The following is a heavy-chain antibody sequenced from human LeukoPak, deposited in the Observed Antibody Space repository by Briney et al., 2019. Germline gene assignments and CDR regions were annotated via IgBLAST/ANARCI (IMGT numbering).Heavy chain of an antibody. J-gene: IGHJ4*02. V-gene: IGHV1-8*03. Sequence: GASVKVSCKASGYTFTSYDINWVRQATGQGLEWMGWMNPNSGNTGYAQKFQGRVTITRNTSISTAYMELSSLRSEDTAVYYCARGAYCSGGSCYPGGFDYWGQGTLVTVSS. CDR2: MNPNSGNT. D-gene: IGHD2-15*01. CDR3: ARGAYCSGGSCYPGGFDY. CDR1: GYTFTSYD.